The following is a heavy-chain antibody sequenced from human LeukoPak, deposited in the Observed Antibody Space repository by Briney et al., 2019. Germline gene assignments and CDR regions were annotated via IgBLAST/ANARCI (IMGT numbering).Heavy chain of an antibody. J-gene: IGHJ5*02. CDR1: GYTFTSYD. D-gene: IGHD3-10*01. V-gene: IGHV1-8*01. Sequence: ASVKVSCKASGYTFTSYDINWVRQATGQGLEWMGWMNPNSGNTGYAQKFQGRVTMTRNTSISTAYMEPSSLRSEDTAVYYCARRRGSGSYVSANWFDPWGQGTLVTVSS. CDR3: ARRRGSGSYVSANWFDP. CDR2: MNPNSGNT.